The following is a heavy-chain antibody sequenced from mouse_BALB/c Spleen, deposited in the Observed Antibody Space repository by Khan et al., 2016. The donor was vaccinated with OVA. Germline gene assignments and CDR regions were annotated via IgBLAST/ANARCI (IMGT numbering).Heavy chain of an antibody. CDR3: VRAYYRYDGYYAMDY. Sequence: VQLQEPGPGLVAPSQSLSITCTVSGFSLSRYNIHWVRQPPGKGLEWLGMIWGGGGTDYNSTLKSRLSISKDNSKSQVFLKMNSLQTDDTAMYYCVRAYYRYDGYYAMDYWGQGTSVTVSS. D-gene: IGHD2-14*01. J-gene: IGHJ4*01. CDR2: IWGGGGT. CDR1: GFSLSRYN. V-gene: IGHV2-6-4*01.